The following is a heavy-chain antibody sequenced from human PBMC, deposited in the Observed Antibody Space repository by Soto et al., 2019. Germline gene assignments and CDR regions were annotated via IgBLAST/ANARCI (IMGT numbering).Heavy chain of an antibody. CDR1: GNTLTHYA. Sequence: QVQLVQSGAEVKRPGASVKVSCKASGNTLTHYAMHWVRQAPGQRLEWMGWINTGDGNTKYSQNCPGRVTITKDTSATTDHMEVLRLRSEDTAVYYSAGYHSGSYLGNWGQGTLVTVSS. V-gene: IGHV1-3*04. CDR2: INTGDGNT. J-gene: IGHJ1*01. D-gene: IGHD3-10*01. CDR3: AGYHSGSYLGN.